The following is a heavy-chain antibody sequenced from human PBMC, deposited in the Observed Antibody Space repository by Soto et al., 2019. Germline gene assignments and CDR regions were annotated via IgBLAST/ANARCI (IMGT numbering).Heavy chain of an antibody. D-gene: IGHD4-4*01. CDR1: GFTFSRYK. J-gene: IGHJ4*02. Sequence: XESLSLSCSASGFTFSRYKMNWVRHAPGKGLEWVSYISSTGGAIYYADSVKGRFTISRDNAKDSLYLQMNSLRVEDTAVYYCERDDIGLTISVWCQGTLVIV. CDR2: ISSTGGAI. V-gene: IGHV3-48*03. CDR3: ERDDIGLTISV.